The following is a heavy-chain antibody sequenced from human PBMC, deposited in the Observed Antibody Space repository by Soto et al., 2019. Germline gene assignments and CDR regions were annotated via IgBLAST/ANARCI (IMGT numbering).Heavy chain of an antibody. D-gene: IGHD6-19*01. J-gene: IGHJ5*02. Sequence: SETLSLTCFVSGYFIGAGGYYWSWIRHHPGKGLEWFGGFYSSGRIIYNPSLRSRVSISGDMSTNQFSMSLTSVTAADTARYYCARMYSSGSGWFHPCGQGTLVTVS. CDR2: FYSSGRI. V-gene: IGHV4-31*02. CDR1: GYFIGAGGYY. CDR3: ARMYSSGSGWFHP.